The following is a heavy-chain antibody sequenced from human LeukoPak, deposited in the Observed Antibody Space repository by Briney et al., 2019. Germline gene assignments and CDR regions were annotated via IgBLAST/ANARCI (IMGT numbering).Heavy chain of an antibody. CDR1: GFTFSSYG. CDR2: IRYDGSNN. J-gene: IGHJ3*02. D-gene: IGHD3-22*01. Sequence: GSLRLSCAASGFTFSSYGMHWVRQPPGNWREWLAFIRYDGSNNYYAHSVNGRFSLARDNSKNTLYLQMNSLRAEDTAVYYCAKDWRDYYDSSGYDAFDIWGQGTMVTVSS. V-gene: IGHV3-30*02. CDR3: AKDWRDYYDSSGYDAFDI.